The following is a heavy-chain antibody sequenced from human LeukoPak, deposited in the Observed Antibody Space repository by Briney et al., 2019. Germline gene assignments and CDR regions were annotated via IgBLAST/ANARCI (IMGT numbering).Heavy chain of an antibody. D-gene: IGHD3-9*01. Sequence: SVKVSCKASGGTFSSYAISWVRQAPGQGLEWMGRIIPILGIANYAQKFQGRVTITADKSTSTAYMELSSLRSEDTAVYYCARDVKEYDILTGYYGRFDPWGQGTLVTVSS. J-gene: IGHJ5*02. CDR3: ARDVKEYDILTGYYGRFDP. CDR2: IIPILGIA. CDR1: GGTFSSYA. V-gene: IGHV1-69*04.